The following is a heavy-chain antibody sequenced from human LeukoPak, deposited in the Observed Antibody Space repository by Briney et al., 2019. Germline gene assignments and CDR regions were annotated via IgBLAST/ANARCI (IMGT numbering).Heavy chain of an antibody. J-gene: IGHJ6*03. CDR3: ARVTVAGTFRPLYYYYMDV. CDR2: IYHSGST. V-gene: IGHV4-38-2*02. Sequence: PSETLSLTCTVSGYSISSGYYWGWIRQPPGKGLEWIGSIYHSGSTYYNPSLKSRVIISVDTSKNQFSLKLSSVTAADTAVYYCARVTVAGTFRPLYYYYMDVWGKGTTVTVSS. D-gene: IGHD6-19*01. CDR1: GYSISSGYY.